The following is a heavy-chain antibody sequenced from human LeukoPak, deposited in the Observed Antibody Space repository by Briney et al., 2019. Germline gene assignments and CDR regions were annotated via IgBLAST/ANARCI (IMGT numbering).Heavy chain of an antibody. CDR1: GGSFRNYY. J-gene: IGHJ6*03. V-gene: IGHV4-34*01. Sequence: SETLSLTCAVYGGSFRNYYWGWIRQPPGKGLEWIGEVDHSGDTNYNPSLKSRVTMSVDMSKNQFSLKLISVTAADTAVYYCARRYCSGSVCYHYYYYMDVWGEGTTVTVSS. CDR3: ARRYCSGSVCYHYYYYMDV. D-gene: IGHD2-8*02. CDR2: VDHSGDT.